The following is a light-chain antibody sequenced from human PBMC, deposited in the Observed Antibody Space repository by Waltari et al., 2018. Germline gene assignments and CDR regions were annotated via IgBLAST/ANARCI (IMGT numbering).Light chain of an antibody. Sequence: EIVLTQSPGTLSLSPGERAPLSCRASQRVSGSYLAWYPRKPGEAPRLLIYGESSRATGIPDRFSGSGSGTDFTLTISRLEPEDFVVYYCQQYSSSSRTFGQGTKVEIK. CDR2: GES. CDR3: QQYSSSSRT. J-gene: IGKJ1*01. V-gene: IGKV3-20*01. CDR1: QRVSGSY.